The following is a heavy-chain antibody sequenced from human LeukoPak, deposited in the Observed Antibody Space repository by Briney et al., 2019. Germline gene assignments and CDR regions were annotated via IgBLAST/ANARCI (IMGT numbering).Heavy chain of an antibody. CDR1: GYTFTAYY. J-gene: IGHJ4*02. CDR2: INPNTDVT. D-gene: IGHD2-15*01. V-gene: IGHV1-2*02. CDR3: ARSRESCIGGTCPGDY. Sequence: ASVRVSCKASGYTFTAYYMHWVRQAPGQGLEWLGWINPNTDVTRYAQKFRGRVTMTRDTSISSVYMELSRLTCDDTAVYYCARSRESCIGGTCPGDYWGQGTRVTVSS.